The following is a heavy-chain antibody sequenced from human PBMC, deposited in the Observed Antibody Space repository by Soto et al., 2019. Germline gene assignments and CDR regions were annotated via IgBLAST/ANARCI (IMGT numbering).Heavy chain of an antibody. D-gene: IGHD3-9*01. V-gene: IGHV1-3*04. J-gene: IGHJ4*02. CDR1: GYTFTTYA. CDR3: ARGPCLVSGFGARTDWAGFDS. Sequence: ASVKVSCKASGYTFTTYAIHWVRLAPGQGPQWLGWINTVKGNTRYSQNFQGRVTITRDTSSDTSFLELTRLAFEDWAVYFCARGPCLVSGFGARTDWAGFDSWGLGTLVTVSS. CDR2: INTVKGNT.